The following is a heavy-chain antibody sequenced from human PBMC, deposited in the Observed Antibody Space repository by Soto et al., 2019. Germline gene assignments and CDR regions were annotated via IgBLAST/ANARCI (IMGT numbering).Heavy chain of an antibody. D-gene: IGHD2-15*01. Sequence: QVQLVQSGAEVKKPGASVKVSCKASGYTFTGYYMHWVRQAPGQGLEWMGWINPNSGGTNYAQKFQGRVTMTRDTSISTAYMELSRLRSDDTAVYYCARAERENVVTPRYNWFDPWGQGTLVTVSS. CDR3: ARAERENVVTPRYNWFDP. CDR1: GYTFTGYY. V-gene: IGHV1-2*02. CDR2: INPNSGGT. J-gene: IGHJ5*02.